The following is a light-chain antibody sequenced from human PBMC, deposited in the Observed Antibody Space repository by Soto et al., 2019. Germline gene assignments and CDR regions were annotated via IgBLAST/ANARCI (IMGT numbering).Light chain of an antibody. CDR3: QTWGTDIHVE. CDR1: SGHSRNV. J-gene: IGLJ2*01. Sequence: QPVLTQSPSASASLGASVKLTCILSSGHSRNVIAWHQQQPEKGPRYLMKLNSDGSHSKGDGIPDRFSGSSSGAERYLIISSLQSEDEADYYCQTWGTDIHVEFGGGTKLTV. CDR2: LNSDGSH. V-gene: IGLV4-69*02.